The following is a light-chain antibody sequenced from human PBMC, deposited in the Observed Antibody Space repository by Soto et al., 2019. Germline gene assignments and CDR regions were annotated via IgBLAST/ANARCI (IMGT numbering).Light chain of an antibody. Sequence: QSALTRPASVSGSPGQSIAISCTGTRSDVGAYNYVSWYQQHPGKAPKLMISEVTNRPSGVSDRFSGSKSGNTASLTISGLQAEDEADYYCSSFTSRFTFVFGTGTQLTVL. V-gene: IGLV2-14*01. J-gene: IGLJ7*01. CDR3: SSFTSRFTFV. CDR2: EVT. CDR1: RSDVGAYNY.